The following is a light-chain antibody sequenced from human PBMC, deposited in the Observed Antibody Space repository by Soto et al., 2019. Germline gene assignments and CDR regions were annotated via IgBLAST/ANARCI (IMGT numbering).Light chain of an antibody. CDR2: NNL. CDR3: QSFDISMRVYV. V-gene: IGLV1-40*01. CDR1: SSNFGAGYE. Sequence: QSVLTQPPSVSGAPGQRVTISCTGSSSNFGAGYEVHWYKQLPGAAPTLVIFNNLNRPSGVPERFSGSKSGTSASLVISGLQAEDEADYCCQSFDISMRVYVFGSGTKVTVL. J-gene: IGLJ1*01.